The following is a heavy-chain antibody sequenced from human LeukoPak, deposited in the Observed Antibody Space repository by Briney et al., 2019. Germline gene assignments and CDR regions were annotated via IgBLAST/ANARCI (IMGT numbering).Heavy chain of an antibody. V-gene: IGHV4-59*01. J-gene: IGHJ6*02. CDR2: IYYSGST. Sequence: SETLSLTCTVSGGSISSYYWSWIRQPPGKGLEWIGYIYYSGSTNYNPSLKSRVTMSVDTSKNQFSLKLSSVTAADTAAYYCARDCTNAGSGMDVWGQGTTVTVSS. CDR1: GGSISSYY. D-gene: IGHD2-8*01. CDR3: ARDCTNAGSGMDV.